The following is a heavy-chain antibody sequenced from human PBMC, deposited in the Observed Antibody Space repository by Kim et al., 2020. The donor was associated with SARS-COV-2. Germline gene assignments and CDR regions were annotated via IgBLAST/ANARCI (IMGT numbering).Heavy chain of an antibody. Sequence: GGSLRLSCAASGFTFSSYAMSWVRQAPGKGLEWVSAISGSGGSTYYADSVKGRFTISRDNTKNTLYLQMNSLRAEDTAVYYCAKVYSSGWYYFDYWGQGTLVTVSS. V-gene: IGHV3-23*01. CDR1: GFTFSSYA. D-gene: IGHD6-19*01. CDR3: AKVYSSGWYYFDY. CDR2: ISGSGGST. J-gene: IGHJ4*02.